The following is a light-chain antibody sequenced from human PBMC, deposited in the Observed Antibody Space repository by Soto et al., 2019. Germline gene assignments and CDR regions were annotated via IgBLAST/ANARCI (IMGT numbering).Light chain of an antibody. V-gene: IGLV3-21*04. CDR1: NIGSKS. Sequence: SYELTQPPSVSVAPGKTARITCGGNNIGSKSVLWYQQKPGQAPVLVIYYDSDRPSGIPERFSGSNSANTATLTISRVEAGDEADYYCQVWDSSSDHPVFGGGTKLTVL. J-gene: IGLJ3*02. CDR2: YDS. CDR3: QVWDSSSDHPV.